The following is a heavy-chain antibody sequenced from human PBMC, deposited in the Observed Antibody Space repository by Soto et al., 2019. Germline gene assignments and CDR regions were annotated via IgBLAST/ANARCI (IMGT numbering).Heavy chain of an antibody. CDR1: GYSFTNYG. J-gene: IGHJ6*03. V-gene: IGHV1-18*01. D-gene: IGHD2-21*02. CDR3: ARHRGVAPPVAANTHYYYYIDV. CDR2: ISGFNGNT. Sequence: QDQLVQSGAEVKKPGASVTVSCKASGYSFTNYGITWVRQAPGQGLEWMGWISGFNGNTHYAQKLQGRVTKTTDASTSTAYMELRSLRSDDTAVYYCARHRGVAPPVAANTHYYYYIDVWGKGTTVTVSS.